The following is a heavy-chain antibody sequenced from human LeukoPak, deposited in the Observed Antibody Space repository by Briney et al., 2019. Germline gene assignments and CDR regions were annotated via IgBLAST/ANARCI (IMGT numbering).Heavy chain of an antibody. V-gene: IGHV3-23*01. J-gene: IGHJ4*02. CDR2: ISSSGAGT. D-gene: IGHD2-21*01. Sequence: GGSLRLSCVASGFTFSTPAMYWVRQAPGKGLEWVSSISSSGAGTHYADSVKGRFSISRDNSKNTVYLQMNSLRAEDTAVYYCAKVKVVIPMRSGYYFDYWGQGALVTVSS. CDR3: AKVKVVIPMRSGYYFDY. CDR1: GFTFSTPA.